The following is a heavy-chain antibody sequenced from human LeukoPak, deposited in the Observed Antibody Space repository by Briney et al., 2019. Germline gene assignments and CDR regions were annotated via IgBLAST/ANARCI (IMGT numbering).Heavy chain of an antibody. Sequence: GGSLRLSCAASGFTFSNYAMSWVRQAPGKGLEWVSSISGSGGNTYYADSVKGRFTISRDNSKNTLYLQMNSLRAEDTAVYYCAKDLRSGSYYYSFDYWGQGTLVTDSS. J-gene: IGHJ4*02. CDR1: GFTFSNYA. V-gene: IGHV3-23*01. CDR2: ISGSGGNT. D-gene: IGHD1-26*01. CDR3: AKDLRSGSYYYSFDY.